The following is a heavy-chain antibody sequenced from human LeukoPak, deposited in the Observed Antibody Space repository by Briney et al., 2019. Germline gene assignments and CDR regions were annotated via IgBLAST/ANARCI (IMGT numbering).Heavy chain of an antibody. CDR2: ISGTARSA. J-gene: IGHJ2*01. D-gene: IGHD2-21*01. CDR3: VKDVLRLNYGYFDL. CDR1: GFTFSDYA. V-gene: IGHV3-23*01. Sequence: GGSLRLSCAASGFTFSDYAMGWVRQAPGKGLEWVSGISGTARSAYCTDSVKGRFTVSRENSKKTLYLQMSSLRAEDTAVYYCVKDVLRLNYGYFDLWGRGTLVTVSS.